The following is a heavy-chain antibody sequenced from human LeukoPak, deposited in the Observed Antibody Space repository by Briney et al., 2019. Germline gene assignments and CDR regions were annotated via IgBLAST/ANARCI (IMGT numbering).Heavy chain of an antibody. CDR1: GGSINSY. V-gene: IGHV4-4*07. J-gene: IGHJ6*03. Sequence: PSETLSLTCTVSGGSINSYWSWMRQPAGKGLEWIGRISGSGSTTYNPSLKSRLSISIDTSKNQFSLKLMSVTAADTAVYYCARGPGYSSGWYLRYYYYMDVWGKGTTVTVSS. D-gene: IGHD6-19*01. CDR3: ARGPGYSSGWYLRYYYYMDV. CDR2: ISGSGST.